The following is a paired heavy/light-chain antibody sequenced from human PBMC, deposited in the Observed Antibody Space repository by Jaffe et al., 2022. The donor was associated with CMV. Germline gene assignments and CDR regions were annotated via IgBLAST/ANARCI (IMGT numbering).Heavy chain of an antibody. CDR3: ARDTDDFRGSDF. CDR2: ISAYDGNA. Sequence: QVQLVQSGAEVKKPGASVKVSCKTSGYTFTNYGITWVRQAPGQGLEWMGWISAYDGNAIYAQSLRGRVTLTTDSSTITAYMELRSLMSHDTAVYYCARDTDDFRGSDFWGQGTLVTVSS. CDR1: GYTFTNYG. J-gene: IGHJ4*02. D-gene: IGHD3-3*01. V-gene: IGHV1-18*04.
Light chain of an antibody. CDR2: RDS. CDR1: ILTKKY. Sequence: SYELTQPSSVSVFPGQTARITCSGDILTKKYARWFQQKPGQAPVLVIYRDSERPSGIPERLSGSSSGTTVTLTISGAQVEDEADYYCYSAADNKGVFGGGTKLTVL. V-gene: IGLV3-27*01. J-gene: IGLJ3*02. CDR3: YSAADNKGV.